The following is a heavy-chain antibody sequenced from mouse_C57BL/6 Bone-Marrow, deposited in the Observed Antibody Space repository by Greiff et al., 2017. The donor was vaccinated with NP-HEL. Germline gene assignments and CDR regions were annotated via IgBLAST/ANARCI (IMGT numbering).Heavy chain of an antibody. CDR3: ARDFSYSNYFYWYFDV. Sequence: LEESGPELVKPGASVKISCKASGYTFTDYYINWVKQRPGQGLEWIGWIFPGSGSTYYNEKFKGKATLTVDKSSSTAYMLLSSLTSEDSAVYFCARDFSYSNYFYWYFDVWGTGTTVTVSS. J-gene: IGHJ1*03. D-gene: IGHD2-5*01. CDR2: IFPGSGST. V-gene: IGHV1-75*01. CDR1: GYTFTDYY.